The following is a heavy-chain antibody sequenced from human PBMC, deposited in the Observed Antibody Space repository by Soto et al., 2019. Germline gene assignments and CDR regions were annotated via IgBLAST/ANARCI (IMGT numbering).Heavy chain of an antibody. CDR3: AREKGSGTHMGFEY. Sequence: TSETLSLTCAVSGGSISTNNWWSWIRQPPGKGLEWIGEIYHSGTTNYSPSLNSRVTMSVDKSKNQFSLNLNSVTAADTAVYYCAREKGSGTHMGFEYWGQGTLVTVSS. D-gene: IGHD3-10*01. CDR1: GGSISTNNW. CDR2: IYHSGTT. V-gene: IGHV4-4*02. J-gene: IGHJ4*02.